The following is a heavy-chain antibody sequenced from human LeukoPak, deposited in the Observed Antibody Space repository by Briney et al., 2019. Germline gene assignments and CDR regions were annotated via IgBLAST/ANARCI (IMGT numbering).Heavy chain of an antibody. CDR2: IWSSGSGT. CDR1: GYSFSNYE. D-gene: IGHD3-10*01. Sequence: SGGSLRLSCAGSGYSFSNYEMNWVRQAPGRGLEWVAYIWSSGSGTHHADSVKGRFTISRDNAETSLFLQMTSLRVEDTAIYYCARGLYGSGRRSLMAHWGPGTLVAVSS. V-gene: IGHV3-48*03. J-gene: IGHJ4*02. CDR3: ARGLYGSGRRSLMAH.